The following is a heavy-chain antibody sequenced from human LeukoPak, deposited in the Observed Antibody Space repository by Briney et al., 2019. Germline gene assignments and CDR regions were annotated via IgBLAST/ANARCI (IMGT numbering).Heavy chain of an antibody. CDR3: AKDPTPKLRYFDWLSYYYFDY. Sequence: AGGSLRLSCAASGFTFSRYWMHWVRQAPGTGLVWVSRIHNDGSSTSYADSVKGRFTISRDNAKNTVYLQMNSLRAEDTAVYYCAKDPTPKLRYFDWLSYYYFDYWGQGTLVTVSS. CDR2: IHNDGSST. J-gene: IGHJ4*02. CDR1: GFTFSRYW. D-gene: IGHD3-9*01. V-gene: IGHV3-74*01.